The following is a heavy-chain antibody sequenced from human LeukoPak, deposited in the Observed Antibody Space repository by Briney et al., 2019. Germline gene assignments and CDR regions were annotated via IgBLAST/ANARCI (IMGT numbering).Heavy chain of an antibody. CDR2: MKEDGSDK. CDR1: GFTFSNYW. V-gene: IGHV3-7*01. Sequence: PGGSLRLSCAASGFTFSNYWMDWVRQAPGKGLEWVASMKEDGSDKYYVDSVKGRFTISRDNAKNSLFLQMSSLRAEDTAVYYCARDAMVRGVLIDYWGQGTLVTVSS. J-gene: IGHJ4*02. D-gene: IGHD3-10*01. CDR3: ARDAMVRGVLIDY.